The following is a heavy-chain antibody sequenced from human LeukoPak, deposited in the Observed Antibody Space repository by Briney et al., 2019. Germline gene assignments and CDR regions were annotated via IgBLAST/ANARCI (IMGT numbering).Heavy chain of an antibody. Sequence: ASVKVSCKASGYTFTSYYMHWVRQAPGQGLEWMGITNPSGGSTSYAQKFQGRVTMTRDTSTSTVYMELSSLRSEDTAVYYCARVRGRGELDYWGQGTLVTVSS. D-gene: IGHD3-10*01. V-gene: IGHV1-46*01. J-gene: IGHJ4*02. CDR1: GYTFTSYY. CDR3: ARVRGRGELDY. CDR2: TNPSGGST.